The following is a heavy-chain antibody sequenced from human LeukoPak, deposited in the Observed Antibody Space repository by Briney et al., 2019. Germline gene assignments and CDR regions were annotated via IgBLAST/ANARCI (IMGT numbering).Heavy chain of an antibody. CDR1: GFTFSSYA. D-gene: IGHD2-2*01. CDR3: AKDGVVVPAAMSRFDY. V-gene: IGHV3-23*01. J-gene: IGHJ4*02. CDR2: ISGSGGST. Sequence: GGSLRLSCAASGFTFSSYAMSWVRQAPGKGLEWVSAISGSGGSTYYADSVKGRFTISRDNSKNTLYLQMNSLRAEDTAVYYCAKDGVVVPAAMSRFDYWGQGTLVTVSS.